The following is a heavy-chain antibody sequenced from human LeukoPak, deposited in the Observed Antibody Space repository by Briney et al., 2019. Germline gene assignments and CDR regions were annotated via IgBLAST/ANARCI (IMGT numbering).Heavy chain of an antibody. CDR1: GGSFSGNY. V-gene: IGHV4-34*01. Sequence: SETLSLTCAVSGGSFSGNYWSWFRQPPGKGLEWCVEINHSGSTNYNPSLKSQVTISVVTSKNQFSLKVNSVTAANTALDYCARLWTHRSYGGNHFDFWGQGTLVTVSS. CDR2: INHSGST. D-gene: IGHD4-23*01. J-gene: IGHJ4*02. CDR3: ARLWTHRSYGGNHFDF.